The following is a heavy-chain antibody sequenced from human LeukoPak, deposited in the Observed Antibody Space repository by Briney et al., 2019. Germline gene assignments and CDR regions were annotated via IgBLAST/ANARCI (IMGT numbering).Heavy chain of an antibody. CDR2: ISGSGGST. D-gene: IGHD1-1*01. CDR1: GSTFSSYA. CDR3: AKATGTTKSPFHY. J-gene: IGHJ4*02. Sequence: GGSLRLSCAASGSTFSSYAMNWVRQAPGKGLEWVSSISGSGGSTYYADSVKGRFTISRDNSKNTLYLQMNNLRAEDAAVYYCAKATGTTKSPFHYWGQGTLVTVSS. V-gene: IGHV3-23*01.